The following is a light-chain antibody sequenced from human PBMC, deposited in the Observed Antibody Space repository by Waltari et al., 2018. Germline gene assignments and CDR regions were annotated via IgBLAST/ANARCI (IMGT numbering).Light chain of an antibody. Sequence: QSVLTQPPSVSAAPGPKGTIPCSGSASNIGNNYVSWYQQFPGAAPKVLIYGNDKRSTGIPDRFSGSKSGTSATLDITGLQAGDEADYYCGTWDNTLSAVFGGGTKVTVL. CDR2: GND. CDR3: GTWDNTLSAV. J-gene: IGLJ2*01. V-gene: IGLV1-51*02. CDR1: ASNIGNNY.